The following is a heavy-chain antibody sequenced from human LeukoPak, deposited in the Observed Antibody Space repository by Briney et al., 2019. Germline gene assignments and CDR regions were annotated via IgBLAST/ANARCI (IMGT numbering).Heavy chain of an antibody. V-gene: IGHV3-30*04. Sequence: GGSLRLSCAASGFTFSSYAMHCVRQAPGKGLEWVADISYDGSNKYYADSVKGRFTISRDNAKNSLYLQINSLRAEDTSVYYCARDQTKWEPLRRRDYYYMDVWGKGTTVTVSS. J-gene: IGHJ6*03. CDR1: GFTFSSYA. D-gene: IGHD1-26*01. CDR3: ARDQTKWEPLRRRDYYYMDV. CDR2: ISYDGSNK.